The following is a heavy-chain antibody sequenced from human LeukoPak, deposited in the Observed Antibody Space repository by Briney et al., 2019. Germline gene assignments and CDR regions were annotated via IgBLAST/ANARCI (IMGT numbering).Heavy chain of an antibody. CDR3: ARRSPVTGRVDP. Sequence: SETLSLTCAVYGGSFSGYYWSWIRQPPGKGLEWIGEINHSGSTNYNPSLKSRVTISVDTSKNQFSLKLSSVTAADTAVYYCARRSPVTGRVDPWGQGTLVTVSS. CDR1: GGSFSGYY. J-gene: IGHJ5*02. CDR2: INHSGST. V-gene: IGHV4-34*01. D-gene: IGHD1-20*01.